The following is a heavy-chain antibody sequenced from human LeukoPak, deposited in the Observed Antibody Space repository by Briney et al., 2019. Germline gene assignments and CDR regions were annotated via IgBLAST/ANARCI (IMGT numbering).Heavy chain of an antibody. Sequence: SETLSLTCAVYGGSFSGYYWSWIRQPPGKGLEWIGGINHSGITDYNPSLRSRVTISVDTSKNQFSLKLSSVTAADTAVYYCARGMLQFDYWGQGTLVTVSS. J-gene: IGHJ4*02. V-gene: IGHV4-34*01. CDR2: INHSGIT. D-gene: IGHD3-16*01. CDR1: GGSFSGYY. CDR3: ARGMLQFDY.